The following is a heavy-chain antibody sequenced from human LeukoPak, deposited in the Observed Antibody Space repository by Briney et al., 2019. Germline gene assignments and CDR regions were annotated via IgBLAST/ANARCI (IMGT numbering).Heavy chain of an antibody. V-gene: IGHV4-39*01. CDR1: VGSISSSSYY. CDR2: IHYSGST. CDR3: ARPKSSGSYYEDY. J-gene: IGHJ4*02. Sequence: SETLSLTCTVSVGSISSSSYYWGWIRQPPGKGLEWIGNIHYSGSTYDNPSLKSRVTISVDTSKNQFSLKLSSVTAADTAVYYCARPKSSGSYYEDYCGQGTLVTVSS. D-gene: IGHD1-26*01.